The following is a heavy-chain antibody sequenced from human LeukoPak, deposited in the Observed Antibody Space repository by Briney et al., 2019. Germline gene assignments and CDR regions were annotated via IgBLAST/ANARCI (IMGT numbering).Heavy chain of an antibody. CDR3: ARECCGNLKYFDY. J-gene: IGHJ4*02. D-gene: IGHD2-21*01. CDR2: ISYNGNNK. CDR1: GFTFSSFS. V-gene: IGHV3-30-3*01. Sequence: PGGSLRLSCAASGFTFSSFSMNWVRQAPGKGLEWVAIISYNGNNKFYADSVKGRFIISRDNSKNTLYLQMNSLRADDTAMYYCARECCGNLKYFDYWGQGSLVTVSS.